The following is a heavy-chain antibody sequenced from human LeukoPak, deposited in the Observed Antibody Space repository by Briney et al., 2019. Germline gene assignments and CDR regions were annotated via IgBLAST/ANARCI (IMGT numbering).Heavy chain of an antibody. Sequence: SETLSLTCTVSGGSISSYYWSWIRQPPGKGLEWIGYIYTSGSSNYNPSLKSRVSISLDTSMNQFSLKLSSVTAADTAVYFCVRGGNWYHFDYWGQGSLVTDSS. CDR2: IYTSGSS. CDR1: GGSISSYY. V-gene: IGHV4-4*09. J-gene: IGHJ4*02. D-gene: IGHD4-23*01. CDR3: VRGGNWYHFDY.